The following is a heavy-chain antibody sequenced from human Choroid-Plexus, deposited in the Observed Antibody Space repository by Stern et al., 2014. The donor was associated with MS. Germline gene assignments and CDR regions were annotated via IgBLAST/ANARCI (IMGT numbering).Heavy chain of an antibody. Sequence: QVQLVESGGGVVQPGRPLRLSCVASGFTLGSWAMHWVRQAPGKGLEGVAGVSYDGSNKYYADSVKGRFTISRDNSQNTLYMQMSSLRPEDTAVYYCAKDRQYLTYFFDHWGQGSLVTVSS. CDR3: AKDRQYLTYFFDH. V-gene: IGHV3-30*18. CDR2: VSYDGSNK. D-gene: IGHD2/OR15-2a*01. J-gene: IGHJ5*02. CDR1: GFTLGSWA.